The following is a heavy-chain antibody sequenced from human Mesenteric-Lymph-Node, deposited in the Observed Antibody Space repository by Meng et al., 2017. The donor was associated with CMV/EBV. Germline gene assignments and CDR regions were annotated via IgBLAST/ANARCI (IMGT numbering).Heavy chain of an antibody. D-gene: IGHD2-2*02. J-gene: IGHJ6*02. Sequence: SVKVSCKASGYTFTSYGITWVRQAPGQGLEWMGGIIPIFGTANYAQKFQGRVTITTDESTSTAYMELSSLRSEDTAVYYCARGGGVVPAAIRVGDYYGMDVWGQGTTVTVSS. V-gene: IGHV1-69*05. CDR1: GYTFTSYG. CDR2: IIPIFGTA. CDR3: ARGGGVVPAAIRVGDYYGMDV.